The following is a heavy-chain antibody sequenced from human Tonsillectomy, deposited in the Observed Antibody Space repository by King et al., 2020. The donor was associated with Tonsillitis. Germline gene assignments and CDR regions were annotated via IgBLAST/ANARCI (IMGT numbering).Heavy chain of an antibody. CDR3: ARDLNGPWLGFDY. Sequence: VQLVESGGGLVKPGGSLRLSCAASGFTFSSYSMNWVRQAPGKGLEWVSSISSSSSYIYYADSVKGRFTISRDNAKNSLYLQMNSLRAEDTAVYYCARDLNGPWLGFDYWGQGTLVTVSS. J-gene: IGHJ4*02. CDR2: ISSSSSYI. V-gene: IGHV3-21*01. CDR1: GFTFSSYS. D-gene: IGHD6-19*01.